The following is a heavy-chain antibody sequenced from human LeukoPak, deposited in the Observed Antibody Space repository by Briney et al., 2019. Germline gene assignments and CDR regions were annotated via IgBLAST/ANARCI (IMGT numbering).Heavy chain of an antibody. CDR1: GFTFSSYA. CDR2: ISYDGGNT. CDR3: ARDSTHYGSGSSGPHYFDY. V-gene: IGHV3-30*01. D-gene: IGHD3-10*01. J-gene: IGHJ4*02. Sequence: GGSLRLSCAASGFTFSSYAMHWVRQAPGKGLEWVAVISYDGGNTYYADSVKGRFTISRDNSKNTLYLQLNSLRAEDTAVYYCARDSTHYGSGSSGPHYFDYWGQGTLVTVSS.